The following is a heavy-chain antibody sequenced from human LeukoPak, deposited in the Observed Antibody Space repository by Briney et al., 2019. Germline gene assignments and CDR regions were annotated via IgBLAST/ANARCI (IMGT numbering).Heavy chain of an antibody. J-gene: IGHJ4*02. Sequence: GGSLRLSCAASGFAFNFYAMSWVRQAPGKGLQWVSTINANGINTYYADSARGRFTISRDNSKNTLYLQMNSLRAEDTAVYYCARWGESSSSWYGGYLDYWGQGTLVTVSS. D-gene: IGHD6-13*01. CDR2: INANGINT. CDR1: GFAFNFYA. V-gene: IGHV3-23*01. CDR3: ARWGESSSSWYGGYLDY.